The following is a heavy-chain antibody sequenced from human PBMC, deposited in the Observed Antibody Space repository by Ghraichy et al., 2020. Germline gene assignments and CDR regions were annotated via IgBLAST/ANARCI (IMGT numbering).Heavy chain of an antibody. D-gene: IGHD3-22*01. CDR3: AKDRRGYYDSSGYSRPKMPDY. CDR2: ISYDGSNK. V-gene: IGHV3-30*18. CDR1: GFTFSSYG. J-gene: IGHJ4*02. Sequence: GESLNISCAASGFTFSSYGMHRVRQAPGKGLEWVAVISYDGSNKYYADSVKGRFTISRDNSKNTLYLQMNSLRAEDTAVYYCAKDRRGYYDSSGYSRPKMPDYWGQGTLVTVSS.